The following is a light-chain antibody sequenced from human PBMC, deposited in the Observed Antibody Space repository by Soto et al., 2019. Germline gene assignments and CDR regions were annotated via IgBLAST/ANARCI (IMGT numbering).Light chain of an antibody. J-gene: IGLJ1*01. V-gene: IGLV2-14*01. Sequence: QSALTQPASVSGSPGQSITISCTGTSSDVGGYNYVSWYQQHPGKAPKLMIYDVSNRPSGVSNRFSGYKSGYTASLTISGLQAEDEAYYYCNSYTSSSTHYVFGSGTKVTVL. CDR3: NSYTSSSTHYV. CDR2: DVS. CDR1: SSDVGGYNY.